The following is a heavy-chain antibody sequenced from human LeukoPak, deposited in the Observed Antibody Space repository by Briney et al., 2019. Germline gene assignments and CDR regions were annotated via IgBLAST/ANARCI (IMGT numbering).Heavy chain of an antibody. CDR2: ISYTGST. D-gene: IGHD6-13*01. CDR1: GGSISSHY. J-gene: IGHJ5*01. CDR3: AREGYSSNWYDY. Sequence: SETLSLTCTVSGGSISSHYWAWIRQPPGKGLEWIGYISYTGSTNYNPSLKSRVTISVDTSKNQFSLRLRSVTAADTAVYYCAREGYSSNWYDYWGQGTLVTVSS. V-gene: IGHV4-59*11.